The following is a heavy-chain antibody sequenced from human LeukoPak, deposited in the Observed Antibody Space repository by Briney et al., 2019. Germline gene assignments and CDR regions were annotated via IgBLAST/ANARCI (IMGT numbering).Heavy chain of an antibody. CDR3: AKDSSGSGNYYNPFAY. CDR1: GFTFSNYA. CDR2: IHYSGGST. Sequence: GGSLRLSCAASGFTFSNYALSWVRQAPGKGLEWVSAIHYSGGSTYYADSVKGRFTISRDNSKNTLYLQMNSLRAEDTAVYYCAKDSSGSGNYYNPFAYWGQGTLVTVSS. J-gene: IGHJ4*02. D-gene: IGHD3-10*01. V-gene: IGHV3-23*01.